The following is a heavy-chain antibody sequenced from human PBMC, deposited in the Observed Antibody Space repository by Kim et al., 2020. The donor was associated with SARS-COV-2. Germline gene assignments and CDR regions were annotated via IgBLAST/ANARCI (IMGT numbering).Heavy chain of an antibody. CDR1: GFTFRTYA. V-gene: IGHV3-23*01. Sequence: GGSLRLSCTATGFTFRTYAMSWVRQAPGKGLEWLSSISGTGSTTYYADSVKGRFTISRHNVKDLVHLQLNSLRVEDTAVYYCAKDRDEGSAVGEWDCWG. CDR3: AKDRDEGSAVGEWDC. J-gene: IGHJ4*01. D-gene: IGHD3-10*01. CDR2: ISGTGSTT.